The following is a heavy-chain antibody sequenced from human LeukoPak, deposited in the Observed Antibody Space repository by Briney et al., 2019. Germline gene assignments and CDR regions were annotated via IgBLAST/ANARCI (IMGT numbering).Heavy chain of an antibody. CDR2: ISSSGSSI. CDR3: AKDKGDFWSGHHY. J-gene: IGHJ4*02. D-gene: IGHD3-3*01. Sequence: GGSLRLSCAVSGFILSSYEMNWVRQAPGKGLEWVSHISSSGSSIYYADSVMGRFTISRDNAKNSLYLQMNSLRAEDTAVYYCAKDKGDFWSGHHYWGQGTLVTVSS. V-gene: IGHV3-48*03. CDR1: GFILSSYE.